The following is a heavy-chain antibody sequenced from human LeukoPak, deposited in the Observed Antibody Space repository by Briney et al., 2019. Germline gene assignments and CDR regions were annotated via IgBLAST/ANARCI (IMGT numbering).Heavy chain of an antibody. D-gene: IGHD3-22*01. J-gene: IGHJ4*02. V-gene: IGHV3-30*18. CDR2: ISYDGNTK. CDR3: AKGGFERSTIVVADFDY. Sequence: GGSLRLSCAASGFTFSSYSMNWVRQAPGKGLEWVAVISYDGNTKYYADSVKGRFTISRDKFKNTLYLQMHSLRAEDTAVYYCAKGGFERSTIVVADFDYWGQGTLVTVSS. CDR1: GFTFSSYS.